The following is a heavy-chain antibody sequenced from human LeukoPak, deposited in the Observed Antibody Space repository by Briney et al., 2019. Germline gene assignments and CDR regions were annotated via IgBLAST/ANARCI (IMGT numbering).Heavy chain of an antibody. CDR3: AKYPGSVATHDAFDI. D-gene: IGHD2-15*01. CDR2: ISGSGGST. V-gene: IGHV3-23*01. Sequence: PAGGSLRLSCAASGFTFSSYAMSWVRQAPGKGLEWVSAISGSGGSTYYADSVKGRFTISRDDSKNTLYLQMNSLRAEDTAVYYCAKYPGSVATHDAFDIWGQGTMVTVSS. CDR1: GFTFSSYA. J-gene: IGHJ3*02.